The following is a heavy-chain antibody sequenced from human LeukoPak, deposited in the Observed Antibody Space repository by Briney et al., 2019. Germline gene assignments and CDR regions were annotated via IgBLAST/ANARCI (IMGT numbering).Heavy chain of an antibody. CDR2: ISAYNGNT. V-gene: IGHV1-18*01. D-gene: IGHD5-18*01. J-gene: IGHJ4*02. CDR3: ARVGIQLWLLPRFDY. CDR1: GYTFTSYG. Sequence: ASVKVSCKASGYTFTSYGISWVRQAPGQGLEWMGWISAYNGNTNYAQKLQGRVTMTTDTSTSTAYMELRSLRSDDTAVYYCARVGIQLWLLPRFDYWGQGTLVTVSS.